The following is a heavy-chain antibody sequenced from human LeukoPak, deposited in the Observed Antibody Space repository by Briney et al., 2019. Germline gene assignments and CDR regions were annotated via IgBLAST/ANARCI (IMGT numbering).Heavy chain of an antibody. CDR3: ARTNWGRLKDFDY. CDR2: INHSGST. V-gene: IGHV4-34*01. CDR1: GGSFSGYY. J-gene: IGHJ4*02. D-gene: IGHD7-27*01. Sequence: PSETLSLTCAVYGGSFSGYYWSWIRQPPGKGLEWIGVINHSGSTNYNPSLKSRVTISVDTSKNQFSLKLSSVTAADTAVYYCARTNWGRLKDFDYWGQGTLVTVSS.